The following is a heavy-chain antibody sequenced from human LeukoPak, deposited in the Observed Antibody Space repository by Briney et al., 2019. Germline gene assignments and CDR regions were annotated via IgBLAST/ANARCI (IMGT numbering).Heavy chain of an antibody. CDR1: GFTFTSYW. D-gene: IGHD2-21*02. Sequence: GGSLRLSCAASGFTFTSYWMHWVRQAPGKGLVWVSRINPDGTSTNYADSVKGRFTISRDNAKNTVDLQMNSLRGEDTAGYYCARDAGDCGGDCPRWFDPWGQGTLVTVSS. V-gene: IGHV3-74*01. J-gene: IGHJ5*02. CDR2: INPDGTST. CDR3: ARDAGDCGGDCPRWFDP.